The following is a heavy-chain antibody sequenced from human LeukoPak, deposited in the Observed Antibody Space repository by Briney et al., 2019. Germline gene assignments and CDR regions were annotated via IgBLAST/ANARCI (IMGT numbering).Heavy chain of an antibody. J-gene: IGHJ4*02. V-gene: IGHV5-51*01. CDR2: IYPGDSDT. D-gene: IGHD3-10*01. CDR3: ARHWGSGSHIDY. CDR1: GHSFTRHW. Sequence: GESLKISCKGSGHSFTRHWIGWVRQMPGKGLEWMGIIYPGDSDTRYSPSFQGQVTISVEKSITTAYLQWSRLKASDTAMYYCARHWGSGSHIDYWGQGTLVTVSS.